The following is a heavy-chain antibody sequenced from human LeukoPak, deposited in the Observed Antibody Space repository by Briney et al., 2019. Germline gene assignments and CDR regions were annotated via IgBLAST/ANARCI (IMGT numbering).Heavy chain of an antibody. J-gene: IGHJ3*02. D-gene: IGHD3-16*01. V-gene: IGHV4-59*11. CDR3: TRGITGHYRSLGGFAFDI. Sequence: SETLSLTCTVSGASITQHYWSWIRQPPGKGLEYIGYFYYDGSTNYTSSVRSRVTILVDTSKNQFTLNLRSVTAADTAKYYCTRGITGHYRSLGGFAFDIWGQGTMAAVSS. CDR1: GASITQHY. CDR2: FYYDGST.